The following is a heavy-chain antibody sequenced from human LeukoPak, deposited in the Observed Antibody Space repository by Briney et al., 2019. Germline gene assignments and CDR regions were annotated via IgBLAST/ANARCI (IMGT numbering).Heavy chain of an antibody. Sequence: GGSLRLSCAASGFTFSSYAMHWVRQAPGKGLEWVAIILYDGSNKYYADSVKGRFTISRDNSKNTLYLQMNSLRAEDTAVYYCASGELTRDSSSWLYDYWGQGTLVTVSS. V-gene: IGHV3-30-3*01. CDR1: GFTFSSYA. D-gene: IGHD6-13*01. CDR3: ASGELTRDSSSWLYDY. CDR2: ILYDGSNK. J-gene: IGHJ4*02.